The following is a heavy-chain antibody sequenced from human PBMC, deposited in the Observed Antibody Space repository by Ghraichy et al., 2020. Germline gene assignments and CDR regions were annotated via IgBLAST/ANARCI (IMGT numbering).Heavy chain of an antibody. CDR1: GGSISSSSYY. J-gene: IGHJ4*02. V-gene: IGHV4-39*01. CDR2: IYFGGST. D-gene: IGHD2/OR15-2a*01. Sequence: SQTLSLTCTVSGGSISSSSYYWGWIRQPPGKGLEWIGNIYFGGSTYYNPSLKSRVTISADASKNQFSLKMRSVTAADTAVYYCVSDWTYTPQLYDWGQGTLVTVSS. CDR3: VSDWTYTPQLYD.